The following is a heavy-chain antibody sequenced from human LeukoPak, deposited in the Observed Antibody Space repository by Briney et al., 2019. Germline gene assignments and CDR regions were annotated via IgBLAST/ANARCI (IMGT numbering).Heavy chain of an antibody. CDR3: ARDMGALWDYYYYMDV. CDR2: INPNSGGT. D-gene: IGHD3-16*01. J-gene: IGHJ6*03. V-gene: IGHV1-2*02. Sequence: ASVKVSCKASGYTFTGYYMHWVRQAPGQGLEWMGWINPNSGGTNYIQQFQGRVTMTRDTSISTAYMELSRLRSDDTAVYYCARDMGALWDYYYYMDVWGKGTTVTISS. CDR1: GYTFTGYY.